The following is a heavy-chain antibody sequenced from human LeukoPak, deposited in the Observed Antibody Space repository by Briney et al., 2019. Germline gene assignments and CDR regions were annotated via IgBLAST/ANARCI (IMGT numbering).Heavy chain of an antibody. V-gene: IGHV3-48*01. Sequence: GGSLRLSCAASEFTFSSYSMNWVRQAPGKGLEWVSYITNSGNSKSYADSVKGRFTISRDNSKNTLYLQMNSLRAEDTAVYYCTRDYYDSPGYWGQGTLVTVSS. CDR3: TRDYYDSPGY. J-gene: IGHJ4*02. CDR2: ITNSGNSK. CDR1: EFTFSSYS. D-gene: IGHD3-22*01.